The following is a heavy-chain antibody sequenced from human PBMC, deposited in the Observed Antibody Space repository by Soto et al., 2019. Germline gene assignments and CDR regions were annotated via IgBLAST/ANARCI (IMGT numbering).Heavy chain of an antibody. CDR1: GGSISSYY. J-gene: IGHJ6*02. Sequence: SETLSLTCTVSGGSISSYYWSWIRQPPGKGLEWIGYIYYSGSTNYNPSLKSRVTISVDTSKNQFSLKLSSVTAADTAVYYCARIKIDSSSYSVYYYYYGMDVWGQGTTVTVSS. CDR3: ARIKIDSSSYSVYYYYYGMDV. D-gene: IGHD6-13*01. V-gene: IGHV4-59*08. CDR2: IYYSGST.